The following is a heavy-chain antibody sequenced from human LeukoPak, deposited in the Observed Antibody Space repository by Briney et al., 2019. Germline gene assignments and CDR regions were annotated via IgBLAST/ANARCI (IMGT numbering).Heavy chain of an antibody. V-gene: IGHV3-74*01. Sequence: GGSLRLSCAASRSSFSNYWMHRVRQAPGKGLVWVSRVKSDGCNLSYADSVKGRFTISRDNAENMLYLQMNTLGAEDTAVYYCARDIVSGSGSLDYWGQGTLVTVSS. CDR3: ARDIVSGSGSLDY. CDR2: VKSDGCNL. J-gene: IGHJ4*02. D-gene: IGHD3-10*01. CDR1: RSSFSNYW.